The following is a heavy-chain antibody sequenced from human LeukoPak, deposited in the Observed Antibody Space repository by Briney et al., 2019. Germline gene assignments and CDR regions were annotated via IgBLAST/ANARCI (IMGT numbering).Heavy chain of an antibody. Sequence: GGSLRLSCAASGFTFSSYWMSWVRQAPGKGLEWVANIKQDGSEKYYVDSVKGRFTISRDNAKNSLYLQMNSLRAEDTSVYYCAKGTYGSLVAFHIWGQGTMVTVSS. J-gene: IGHJ3*02. CDR1: GFTFSSYW. V-gene: IGHV3-7*03. CDR3: AKGTYGSLVAFHI. D-gene: IGHD6-19*01. CDR2: IKQDGSEK.